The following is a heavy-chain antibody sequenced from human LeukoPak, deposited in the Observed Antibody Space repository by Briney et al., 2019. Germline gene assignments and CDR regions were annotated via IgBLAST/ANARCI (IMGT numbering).Heavy chain of an antibody. D-gene: IGHD4-17*01. J-gene: IGHJ4*02. CDR3: ARASRPTVTIDPYYFDY. CDR2: VYPNSGGT. V-gene: IGHV1-2*02. Sequence: GASVKVSCKASGYTFTGYYMHWVRQAPGQGLEWMGWVYPNSGGTNYPQKFQGRVTMTRDTSTTTAYMEVSRLTSDDTAVYYCARASRPTVTIDPYYFDYWGQGTLVTASS. CDR1: GYTFTGYY.